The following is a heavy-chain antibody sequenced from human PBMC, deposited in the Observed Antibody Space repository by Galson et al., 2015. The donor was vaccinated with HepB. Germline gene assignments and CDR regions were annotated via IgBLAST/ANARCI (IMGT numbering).Heavy chain of an antibody. V-gene: IGHV1-2*02. J-gene: IGHJ6*02. Sequence: SVKVSCKASGYTFTGYYMHWVRQAPGQGLEWMGWINPNSGGTNYAQKFQGRVTMTRDTSISTAYMELSRLRSDDTAVYYCARRYYDILTGNTRMDVWGQGTTVTVSS. D-gene: IGHD3-9*01. CDR1: GYTFTGYY. CDR3: ARRYYDILTGNTRMDV. CDR2: INPNSGGT.